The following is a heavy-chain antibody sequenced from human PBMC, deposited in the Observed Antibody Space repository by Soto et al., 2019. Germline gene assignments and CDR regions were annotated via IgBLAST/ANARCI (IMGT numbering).Heavy chain of an antibody. Sequence: GGSLRLSCAASGFTFSRYAMHWVRQAPGKGLEWVAVISYDGSNKYYADSVKGRFTISRDNSKNTLYLQMNSLRAEDTAVHYCARDGLLGYFDYWGQGTLVTVSS. D-gene: IGHD2-15*01. J-gene: IGHJ4*02. V-gene: IGHV3-30-3*01. CDR3: ARDGLLGYFDY. CDR2: ISYDGSNK. CDR1: GFTFSRYA.